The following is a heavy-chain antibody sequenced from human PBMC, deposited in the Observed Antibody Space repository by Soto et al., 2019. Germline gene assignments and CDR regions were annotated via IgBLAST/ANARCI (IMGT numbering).Heavy chain of an antibody. J-gene: IGHJ6*02. D-gene: IGHD2-15*01. CDR3: AREGWPLLQTGMDV. CDR2: ISSSSSYI. CDR1: GFTFSSYS. Sequence: GGSLRLSCAASGFTFSSYSMNWVRQAPGKGLEWVSSISSSSSYIYYADSVKGRFTISRDNAKNSLYLQMHSLRDEDTAVYYCAREGWPLLQTGMDVWGQGTTVTVSS. V-gene: IGHV3-21*01.